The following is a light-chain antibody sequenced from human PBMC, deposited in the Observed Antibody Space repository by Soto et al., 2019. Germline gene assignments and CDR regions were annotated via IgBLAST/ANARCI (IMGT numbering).Light chain of an antibody. CDR1: SSDVGGYNY. Sequence: QSVLTQPASVSGSPGQSITISCTGTSSDVGGYNYVSRYQQHPGKAPKLMIYDVSNRPSGVSNHFSGSKSGNTASLTISGLQAEDEADYYCSSYTSSSTRVFGGGTKLTVL. CDR3: SSYTSSSTRV. CDR2: DVS. V-gene: IGLV2-14*01. J-gene: IGLJ3*02.